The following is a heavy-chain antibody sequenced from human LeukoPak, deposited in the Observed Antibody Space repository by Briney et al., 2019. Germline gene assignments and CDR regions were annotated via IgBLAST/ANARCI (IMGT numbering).Heavy chain of an antibody. Sequence: WASVKVSCKASGYTFTGYYMHWVRQAPGQGLEWMGWINPNSGGTNYAQKFQGWVTMTRDTSISTAYMELSRLRSDDTAVYYCARGIAAAVPAFDYWGQGTLVTVSS. J-gene: IGHJ4*02. D-gene: IGHD6-13*01. CDR1: GYTFTGYY. V-gene: IGHV1-2*04. CDR3: ARGIAAAVPAFDY. CDR2: INPNSGGT.